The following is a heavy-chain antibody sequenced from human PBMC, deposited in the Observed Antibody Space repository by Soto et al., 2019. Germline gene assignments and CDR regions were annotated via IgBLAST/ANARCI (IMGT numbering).Heavy chain of an antibody. CDR2: INHSGSA. CDR3: AGWAVGIMIFGVPKDY. V-gene: IGHV4-34*01. D-gene: IGHD3-3*01. CDR1: GGSFSGHF. Sequence: SETLSLTCVVYGGSFSGHFWSWIRQPPGKGLGWIGEINHSGSANYNPSLKSRVTISVDTSKNQFSLKLTSVTAADTAVYYCAGWAVGIMIFGVPKDYWSQGTQVTVSS. J-gene: IGHJ4*02.